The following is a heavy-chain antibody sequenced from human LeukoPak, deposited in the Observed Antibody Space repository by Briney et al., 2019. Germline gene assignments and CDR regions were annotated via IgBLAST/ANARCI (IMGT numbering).Heavy chain of an antibody. D-gene: IGHD3-22*01. CDR1: GYTFTSYG. CDR3: ARDYMIVSGGGFDP. CDR2: ISAYNGNT. Sequence: ASVKVPSKASGYTFTSYGISWVRQAPGQGLEWRGWISAYNGNTNYAQKLQGRVTMTTDTSTSTACMELRSLRSDDTAVYYCARDYMIVSGGGFDPWGQGTLVTVSS. J-gene: IGHJ5*02. V-gene: IGHV1-18*01.